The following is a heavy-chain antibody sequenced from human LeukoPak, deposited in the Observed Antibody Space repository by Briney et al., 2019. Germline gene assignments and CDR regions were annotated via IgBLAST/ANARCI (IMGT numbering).Heavy chain of an antibody. V-gene: IGHV5-10-1*01. CDR2: IDPSDSYT. J-gene: IGHJ4*02. CDR1: GYSFTNYW. CDR3: ARSRGSDY. Sequence: GESLKISCKGSGYSFTNYWINWVRQMPGKDLEWMGNIDPSDSYTNYSPSFQGHVTISADKSISTAYLQWSSLKASDTAMYYCARSRGSDYWGQGTLVTVSS.